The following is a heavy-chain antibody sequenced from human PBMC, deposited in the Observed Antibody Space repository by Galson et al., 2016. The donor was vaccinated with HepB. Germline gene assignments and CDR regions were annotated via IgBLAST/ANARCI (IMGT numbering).Heavy chain of an antibody. CDR3: ARDTAGRRIDS. D-gene: IGHD6-6*01. J-gene: IGHJ4*02. V-gene: IGHV3-33*01. CDR2: VWYDESRK. Sequence: SLRLSCAVSGFTFSAYGMHWVRQAPGKGLEWVAVVWYDESRKYYGDFVKGRFTISRDNSRNTVSLQMNSLRAEDTALYYCARDTAGRRIDSWGQGTLVTVSS. CDR1: GFTFSAYG.